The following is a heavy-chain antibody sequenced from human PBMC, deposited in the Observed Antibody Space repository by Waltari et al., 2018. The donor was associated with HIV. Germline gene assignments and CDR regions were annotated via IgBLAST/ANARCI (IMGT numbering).Heavy chain of an antibody. CDR2: ISGSGGST. CDR1: GFTFSQYA. CDR3: AKEGIIVITDAFDI. V-gene: IGHV3-23*01. J-gene: IGHJ3*02. D-gene: IGHD3-22*01. Sequence: EVQLLGSGGGWVQPGGSLSLSCAASGFTFSQYAMSWVRQAPGKGLEWVSSISGSGGSTYYADSVKGRFTVSRDNSKDTLFVQMNSLRAEDTALYYCAKEGIIVITDAFDIWGQGTMVIVSS.